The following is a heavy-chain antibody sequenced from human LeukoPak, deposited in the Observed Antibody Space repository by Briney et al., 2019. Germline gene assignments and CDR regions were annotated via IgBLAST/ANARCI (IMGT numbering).Heavy chain of an antibody. Sequence: SETLSITCAVYGGSFSGYYWSWIRQPPGKGLEWIGEINHSGSTNYNPSLKSRVTISVDTSKNQFSLSLRSVTAADTAVYFCARGGGAYYMDVWVKGTTVTVSS. V-gene: IGHV4-34*01. D-gene: IGHD4-23*01. CDR2: INHSGST. CDR1: GGSFSGYY. CDR3: ARGGGAYYMDV. J-gene: IGHJ6*03.